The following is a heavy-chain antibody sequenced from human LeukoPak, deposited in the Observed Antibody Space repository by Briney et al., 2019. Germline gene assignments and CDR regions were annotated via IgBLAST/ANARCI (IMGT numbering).Heavy chain of an antibody. CDR3: AKGGVVVPAANYDY. V-gene: IGHV3-23*01. D-gene: IGHD2-2*01. CDR1: GFTFSSYA. Sequence: PGGSLRLSCAASGFTFSSYAMSWVRQAPGKGLEWVSAISGSGGSTYYADSVKGRFTISRDNSKNTLYLQMNSLRAEDTAVYYCAKGGVVVPAANYDYWGQGTLVTVSS. J-gene: IGHJ4*02. CDR2: ISGSGGST.